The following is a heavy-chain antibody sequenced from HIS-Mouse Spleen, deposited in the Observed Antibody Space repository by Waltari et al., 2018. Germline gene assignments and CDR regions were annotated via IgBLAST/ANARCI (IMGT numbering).Heavy chain of an antibody. CDR1: GFTFSSYG. J-gene: IGHJ4*02. V-gene: IGHV3-30*18. CDR2: RSYDGSNK. Sequence: QVQLVESGGGVVQPGRSLRLACAASGFTFSSYGMHWVLQAPGEWLEWVAVRSYDGSNKYYADSVEVRFTSSRDNSKNTLYLQMNSLRAEDTAVYYCAKASSGWLDYWGQGTLVTVSS. CDR3: AKASSGWLDY. D-gene: IGHD6-19*01.